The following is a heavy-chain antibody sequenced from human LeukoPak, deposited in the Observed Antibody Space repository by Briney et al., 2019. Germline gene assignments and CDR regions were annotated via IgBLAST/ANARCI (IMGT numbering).Heavy chain of an antibody. D-gene: IGHD6-19*01. Sequence: PSETLSLTCTVSGGSISSSSYYWGWIRQPPGKGLEWIGSIYYSGSTYYNPSLKSRVTISVDTSKNQFSLKLSSVTAADTAVYYCARGEWLAHYFDYWGQGTPVTVSS. CDR2: IYYSGST. J-gene: IGHJ4*02. CDR1: GGSISSSSYY. V-gene: IGHV4-39*01. CDR3: ARGEWLAHYFDY.